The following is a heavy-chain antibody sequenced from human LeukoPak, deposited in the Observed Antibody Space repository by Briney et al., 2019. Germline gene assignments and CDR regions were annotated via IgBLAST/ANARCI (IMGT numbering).Heavy chain of an antibody. Sequence: GGSLRLSCAASGFPFNAYWMTWVRQAPGKGLEWVANIRQDGDTKYYVDSVKGRFTISRDNAMNSLYLQMNSLRAEDTAEYYCAKCINVAGTSENNWFDPWGQGTLVTVSS. J-gene: IGHJ5*02. CDR3: AKCINVAGTSENNWFDP. CDR1: GFPFNAYW. V-gene: IGHV3-7*03. D-gene: IGHD6-19*01. CDR2: IRQDGDTK.